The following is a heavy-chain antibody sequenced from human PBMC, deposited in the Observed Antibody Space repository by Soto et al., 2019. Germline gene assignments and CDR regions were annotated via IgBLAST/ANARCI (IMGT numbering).Heavy chain of an antibody. D-gene: IGHD3-9*01. V-gene: IGHV1-18*01. CDR3: ASASDNRAGYYFPGPNAFDI. Sequence: ASVKVSCKASGYTFTSYGISWVRQAPGQGLEWMGWISAYNGNTNYAQKLQGRVTMTTDTSTSTAYMELRSLRSDDTAVYYCASASDNRAGYYFPGPNAFDIWGQGTMVTVSS. CDR1: GYTFTSYG. CDR2: ISAYNGNT. J-gene: IGHJ3*02.